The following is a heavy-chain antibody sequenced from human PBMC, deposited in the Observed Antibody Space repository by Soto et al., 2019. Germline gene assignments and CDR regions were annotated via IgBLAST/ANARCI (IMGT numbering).Heavy chain of an antibody. CDR2: IYPGDSDT. V-gene: IGHV5-51*01. CDR1: GYSFTSYW. CDR3: ARRGDLGYCSSTSCPVHYGMDV. J-gene: IGHJ6*02. D-gene: IGHD2-2*01. Sequence: PGESLKISCKGSGYSFTSYWIGWVRQMPGKGLEWMGIIYPGDSDTRYSPSFQGQVTISADKSISTAYLQWSSLQASDTAMYYCARRGDLGYCSSTSCPVHYGMDVWGQGTTVTVSS.